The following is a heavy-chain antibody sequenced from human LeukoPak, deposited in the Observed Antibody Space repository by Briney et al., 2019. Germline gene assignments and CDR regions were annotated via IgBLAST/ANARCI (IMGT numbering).Heavy chain of an antibody. CDR3: ARAFAARQVRYCYYYGMDV. D-gene: IGHD6-6*01. J-gene: IGHJ6*02. V-gene: IGHV7-4-1*02. CDR1: GYTFTSYA. CDR2: INTNTGNP. Sequence: ASVKVSCKASGYTFTSYAMNWVRQAPGQGLEWMGWINTNTGNPTYAQGFTGRFVFSLDTSVSTAYLQISSLKAEDTAVYYCARAFAARQVRYCYYYGMDVWGQGTTVTVSS.